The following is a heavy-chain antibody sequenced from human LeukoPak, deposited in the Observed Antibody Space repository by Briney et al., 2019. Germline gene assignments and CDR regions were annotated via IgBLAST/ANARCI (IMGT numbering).Heavy chain of an antibody. CDR3: ARVRDYDFWSGYSVTVMDWFDP. V-gene: IGHV4-39*07. CDR1: GGSISSSSYY. Sequence: AETLSLTCTVSGGSISSSSYYWGWIRQPPGKGLEWIGSIYYSGSTYYNPSLKSRVTISVDTSKNQFSLKLSSVTAADTAVYYCARVRDYDFWSGYSVTVMDWFDPWGQGTLVTVSS. CDR2: IYYSGST. D-gene: IGHD3-3*01. J-gene: IGHJ5*02.